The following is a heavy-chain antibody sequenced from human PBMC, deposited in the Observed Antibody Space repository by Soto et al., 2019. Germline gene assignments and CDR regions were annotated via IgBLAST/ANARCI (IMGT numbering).Heavy chain of an antibody. CDR2: IYYSGST. CDR3: ARFAYGSGSYYGYYYGMDV. J-gene: IGHJ6*02. CDR1: CGSISSSSYY. D-gene: IGHD3-10*01. Sequence: LSLTCTVSCGSISSSSYYWGWIRQPPVKWLEWIGSIYYSGSTYYNPSLKSRVTISVDTSKNQFSLKLSSVTAADTAVYYCARFAYGSGSYYGYYYGMDVWGQGTTVTVSS. V-gene: IGHV4-39*01.